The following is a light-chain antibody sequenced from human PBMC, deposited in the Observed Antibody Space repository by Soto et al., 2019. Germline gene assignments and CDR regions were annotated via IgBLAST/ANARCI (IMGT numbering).Light chain of an antibody. V-gene: IGKV1-9*01. CDR1: QGISSY. J-gene: IGKJ1*01. CDR2: AAS. CDR3: QQLNSYPRT. Sequence: DIQLTQSPSFLSASVGDRVTITCRASQGISSYLAWYQQKPGKAPKLLIYAASNLQSGVPSRFSGSGSGTEFTLTIGSLQPEDFATYYCQQLNSYPRTFGQGTKVEIK.